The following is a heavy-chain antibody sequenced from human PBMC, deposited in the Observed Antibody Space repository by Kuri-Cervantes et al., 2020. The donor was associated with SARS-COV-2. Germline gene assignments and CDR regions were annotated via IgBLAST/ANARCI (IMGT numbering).Heavy chain of an antibody. D-gene: IGHD3-3*01. CDR3: ARGRRITIFGVVIQEGQLFDY. J-gene: IGHJ4*02. CDR1: GYTFTGYY. CDR2: INPNSGGT. V-gene: IGHV1-2*02. Sequence: ASVKVSCKASGYTFTGYYMHWVRQAPGQGLEWMGWINPNSGGTNYAQKFQGRVTMTRDTSISTAYMELSRLRSDDTAVYYCARGRRITIFGVVIQEGQLFDYWGQGTLVTVSS.